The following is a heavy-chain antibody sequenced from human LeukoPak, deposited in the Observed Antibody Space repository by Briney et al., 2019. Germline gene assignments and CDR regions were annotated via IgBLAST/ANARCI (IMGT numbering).Heavy chain of an antibody. CDR2: IRYDGSNK. CDR3: AKASHAGYDSSGEFDY. V-gene: IGHV3-30*02. CDR1: GFTFSSYG. J-gene: IGHJ4*02. D-gene: IGHD3-22*01. Sequence: GGSLRLSCAASGFTFSSYGMHWVRQAPGKGLEWVAFIRYDGSNKYYADSVKGRFTISRDNSKNTLYLQMNSLRAEDTAVYYCAKASHAGYDSSGEFDYWGQGTLVTVSS.